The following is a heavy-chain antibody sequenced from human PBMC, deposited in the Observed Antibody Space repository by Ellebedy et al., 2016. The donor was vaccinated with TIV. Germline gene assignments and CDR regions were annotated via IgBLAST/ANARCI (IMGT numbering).Heavy chain of an antibody. CDR3: ARRDLYGSGSYQEGNYFDY. D-gene: IGHD3-10*01. CDR1: GFTFSSYA. V-gene: IGHV3-30-3*01. J-gene: IGHJ4*02. CDR2: ISSDGSSE. Sequence: GESLKISCAASGFTFSSYAMHWVRQAPGKGLEWVAVISSDGSSEYYADSVKGRFTISRDNSKNTLYLQMNSLRVEDTAVYYCARRDLYGSGSYQEGNYFDYWGQGTLVTVSS.